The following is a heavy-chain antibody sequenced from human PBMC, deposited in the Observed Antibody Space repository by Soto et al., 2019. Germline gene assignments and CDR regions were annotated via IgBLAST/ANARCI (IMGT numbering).Heavy chain of an antibody. V-gene: IGHV1-46*01. D-gene: IGHD3-22*01. CDR1: GYTFTSYY. J-gene: IGHJ4*02. CDR3: ARGRIPGVEADSSGYYYGTALGY. Sequence: QVQLVQSGAEVKKPGASVKVSCKASGYTFTSYYMHWVRQAPGQGLEWMGIINPSGGSTSYAQKFQGRVTMTRDTSTSTVYMELSSLRSEDTAVYYCARGRIPGVEADSSGYYYGTALGYWCQGTLVTVSS. CDR2: INPSGGST.